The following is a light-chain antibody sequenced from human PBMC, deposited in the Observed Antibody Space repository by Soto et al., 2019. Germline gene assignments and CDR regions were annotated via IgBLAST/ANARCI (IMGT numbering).Light chain of an antibody. CDR2: GAS. J-gene: IGKJ4*01. V-gene: IGKV3-15*01. CDR3: QQYDNWPSVT. Sequence: IVMMQSPATLSVSPGERATLSCRASQSVGRSLAWYQQRPGQAPRLLIYGASARATGIPATFSGSGSGTEFTLTISSLQSEDFATYYCQQYDNWPSVTFGGGTKVDIK. CDR1: QSVGRS.